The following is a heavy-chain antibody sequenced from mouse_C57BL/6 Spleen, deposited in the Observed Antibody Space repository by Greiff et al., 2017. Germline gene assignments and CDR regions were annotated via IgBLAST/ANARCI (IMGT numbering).Heavy chain of an antibody. Sequence: QVQLKQSGPELVKPGASVKISCKASGYAFSSSWMNWVKQRPGKGLEWIGRIYPGDGDTNYNGKFKGKATLNADKSSSTAYMQLSSLTSEDSAVYFCAYSNYEGFAYWGQGTLVTVSA. V-gene: IGHV1-82*01. CDR1: GYAFSSSW. CDR2: IYPGDGDT. D-gene: IGHD2-5*01. CDR3: AYSNYEGFAY. J-gene: IGHJ3*01.